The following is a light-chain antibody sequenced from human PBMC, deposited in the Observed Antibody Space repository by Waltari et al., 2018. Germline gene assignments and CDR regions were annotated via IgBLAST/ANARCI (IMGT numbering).Light chain of an antibody. J-gene: IGLJ2*01. Sequence: QSVLTQPPSASGTPGQRVTISCSGGSSNIGSNTVNWNQQLPGTAPQLLIYTTDQRPSGVPDRFSGSKSGTSASLAISGLQSEDEADYYCAAWDDSLTGSVVFGGGTKLTVL. V-gene: IGLV1-44*01. CDR3: AAWDDSLTGSVV. CDR2: TTD. CDR1: SSNIGSNT.